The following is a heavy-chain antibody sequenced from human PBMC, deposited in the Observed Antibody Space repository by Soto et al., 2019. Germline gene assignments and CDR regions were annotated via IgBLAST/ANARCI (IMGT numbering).Heavy chain of an antibody. D-gene: IGHD6-13*01. CDR1: GGTFSSYT. J-gene: IGHJ4*02. CDR3: ARGSAAAGNQVGY. Sequence: GASVKVSCKASGGTFSSYTISWVRQAPGQGLEWMGRIIPILGIANYAQKFQGRVTITADKSTSTAYMELSSLRSEDTAVYYCARGSAAAGNQVGYWGQGTLVTVSS. V-gene: IGHV1-69*02. CDR2: IIPILGIA.